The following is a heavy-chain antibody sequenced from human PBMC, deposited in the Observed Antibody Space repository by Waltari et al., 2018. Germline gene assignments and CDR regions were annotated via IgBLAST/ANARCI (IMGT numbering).Heavy chain of an antibody. CDR2: IYYSGST. Sequence: QVQLQESGPGLVKPSETLSLTCTVSGGSISSYYWSWIRQPPGKGLEWIGYIYYSGSTTYSPSLKSRVTISVDTSKNQFSLKLSSVTAADTAVYYCARVNCSSTSCYGPNWFDPWGQGTLVTVSS. D-gene: IGHD2-2*01. CDR3: ARVNCSSTSCYGPNWFDP. CDR1: GGSISSYY. J-gene: IGHJ5*02. V-gene: IGHV4-59*01.